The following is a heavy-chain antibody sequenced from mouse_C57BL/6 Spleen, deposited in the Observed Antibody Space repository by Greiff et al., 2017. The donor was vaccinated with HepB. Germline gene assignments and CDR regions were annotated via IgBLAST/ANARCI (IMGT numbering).Heavy chain of an antibody. CDR1: GYTFTSYW. CDR3: ARDGYYGSSPYFDY. CDR2: IDPSDSYT. Sequence: QVQLQQPGAELVMPGASVKLSCKASGYTFTSYWMHWVKQRPGQGLEWIGEIDPSDSYTNYNQKFKGKSTLTVDKSSSTAYMQLSSLTSEDSAVYYCARDGYYGSSPYFDYWGQGTTLTVSS. D-gene: IGHD1-1*01. J-gene: IGHJ2*01. V-gene: IGHV1-69*01.